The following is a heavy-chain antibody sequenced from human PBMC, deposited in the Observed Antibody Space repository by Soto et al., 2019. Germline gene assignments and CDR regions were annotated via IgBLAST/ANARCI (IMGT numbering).Heavy chain of an antibody. D-gene: IGHD1-7*01. V-gene: IGHV3-48*02. Sequence: EVQLVESGGGLVQPGGSLRLSCAASGFTFSSYSMNWVRQAPGKGLEWVSYISSSSSTIYYADSVKGRFTISRDNAKSSLYLQMNSLRDEDTAVYYCARGDWNYAYYYYGMDVCGQGPTVTVS. CDR3: ARGDWNYAYYYYGMDV. CDR2: ISSSSSTI. J-gene: IGHJ6*02. CDR1: GFTFSSYS.